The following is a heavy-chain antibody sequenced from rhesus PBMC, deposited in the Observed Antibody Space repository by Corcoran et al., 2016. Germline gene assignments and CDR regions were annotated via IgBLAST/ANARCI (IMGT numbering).Heavy chain of an antibody. D-gene: IGHD5-36*02. CDR3: ARRLATVTLSYFDY. CDR1: GGSISGYY. J-gene: IGHJ4*01. V-gene: IGHV4-73*01. CDR2: IDGNSAST. Sequence: QVKLQQWGEGLVKPSETLSLTCAVYGGSISGYYWSWIRQPPGQGLEWIGNIDGNSASTNYNPSLKNRLTISQDTSKNQFSLKLSAVTAADTAVYYCARRLATVTLSYFDYWGQGVLVTVSS.